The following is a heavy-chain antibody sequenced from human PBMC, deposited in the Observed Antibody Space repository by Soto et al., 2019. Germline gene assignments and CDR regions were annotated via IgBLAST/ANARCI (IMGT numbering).Heavy chain of an antibody. CDR3: ARERWASGSRWFDP. V-gene: IGHV1-3*01. CDR2: INVGNGNT. J-gene: IGHJ5*02. D-gene: IGHD6-19*01. Sequence: GASVEVSCKASGYTFISYSMHWVGQAPGQRLEWMGWINVGNGNTKYSQKFQGRVTITGDTSASTGYMELSSLRSEDTAVYYCARERWASGSRWFDPWGQGTLVTVSS. CDR1: GYTFISYS.